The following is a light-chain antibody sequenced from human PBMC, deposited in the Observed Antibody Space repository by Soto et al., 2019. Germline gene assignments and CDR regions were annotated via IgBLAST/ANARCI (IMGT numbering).Light chain of an antibody. Sequence: DIQMTQSPSSLSASVGDRVTITCRASQSISSYLNWFQQKPGRAPKFLIYDASNLEAGVPSRFSGSGSGTEFTLSISSLQPDDFATYYCQHYKSYPITFGQGTRLEIK. CDR2: DAS. V-gene: IGKV1-5*01. J-gene: IGKJ5*01. CDR3: QHYKSYPIT. CDR1: QSISSY.